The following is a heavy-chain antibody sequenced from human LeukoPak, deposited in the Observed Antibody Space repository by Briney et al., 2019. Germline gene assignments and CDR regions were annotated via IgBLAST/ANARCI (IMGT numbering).Heavy chain of an antibody. J-gene: IGHJ4*02. CDR1: GFTVSSNY. CDR3: TREFEY. V-gene: IGHV3-53*01. Sequence: GGSLRLSCAASGFTVSSNYMSWVRQAPGKGLEWVSVIYTNDNTYYADSVKGRFTISRDNSKNTLYPQMNSLRAEDTAMYYCTREFEYWGQGTLVTVSS. CDR2: IYTNDNT.